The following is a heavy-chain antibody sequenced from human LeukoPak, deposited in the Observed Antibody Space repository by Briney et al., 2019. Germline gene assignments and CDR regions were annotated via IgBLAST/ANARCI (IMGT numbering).Heavy chain of an antibody. Sequence: GGSLRLSCSASGFTFSSYAMHWVRQAPGKGLEYVSAISSNGGSTYYADSVKGRFTISRDNSKNTLYLQMSSLRAEDTAVYYCVKGSGVLRFLEWLSVPLDHWGQGTLVTVSS. V-gene: IGHV3-64D*06. CDR3: VKGSGVLRFLEWLSVPLDH. CDR2: ISSNGGST. D-gene: IGHD3-3*01. J-gene: IGHJ4*02. CDR1: GFTFSSYA.